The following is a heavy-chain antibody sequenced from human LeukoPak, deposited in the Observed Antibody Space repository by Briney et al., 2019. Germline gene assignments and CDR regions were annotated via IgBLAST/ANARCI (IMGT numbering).Heavy chain of an antibody. CDR2: IYYSGST. CDR3: ARVRSGYCSSTSCHHFDY. Sequence: SDTLSLTCTVSGGSISSGDYNWSWIRQPPGKGLEWIGYIYYSGSTYYNPSLKSRVTISVDTSKNQFSLKLSSVTAADTAVYYCARVRSGYCSSTSCHHFDYWGQGTLVTVSS. J-gene: IGHJ4*02. CDR1: GGSISSGDYN. V-gene: IGHV4-30-4*02. D-gene: IGHD2-2*01.